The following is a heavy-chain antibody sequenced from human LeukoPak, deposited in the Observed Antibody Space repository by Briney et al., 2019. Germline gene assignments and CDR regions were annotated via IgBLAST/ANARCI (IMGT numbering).Heavy chain of an antibody. Sequence: GGTLRLSCEASGFTFSSYSINWVRQAPGKGLEWVSYITNSGNSKSHADSVKGRFTISRDNTKSSLYLQMNSLRAEDTAVYYCAKDLGSGPHSSSSGGLDYWGQGTLVTVSS. CDR3: AKDLGSGPHSSSSGGLDY. D-gene: IGHD6-6*01. J-gene: IGHJ4*02. V-gene: IGHV3-48*01. CDR1: GFTFSSYS. CDR2: ITNSGNSK.